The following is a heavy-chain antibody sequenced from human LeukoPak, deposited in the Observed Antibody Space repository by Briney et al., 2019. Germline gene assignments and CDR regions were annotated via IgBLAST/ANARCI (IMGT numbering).Heavy chain of an antibody. CDR1: GGSISSHY. D-gene: IGHD3-22*01. CDR2: IYYSGST. CDR3: AREYYYDSSGYYYFDY. Sequence: ASETLSLTCTVSGGSISSHYWSWIRQPPGKGLEWIGYIYYSGSTNYTPSLKSRVTISVDTSKNQFSLKLSSVTAADTAVYYCAREYYYDSSGYYYFDYWGQGTLVTVSS. V-gene: IGHV4-59*11. J-gene: IGHJ4*02.